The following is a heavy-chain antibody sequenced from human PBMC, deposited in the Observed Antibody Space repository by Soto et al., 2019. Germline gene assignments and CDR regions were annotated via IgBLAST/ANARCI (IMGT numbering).Heavy chain of an antibody. CDR2: TYYRSKWYN. D-gene: IGHD6-19*01. V-gene: IGHV6-1*01. CDR3: ARGSPLAVPGAFDI. Sequence: PSQTLSLTCAISGDSVSSNSAAWNWIRQSPSRGLEWLGRTYYRSKWYNDYAVSVKSRITINPDTSKNQFSLQLNSVTPEDTVVYYCARGSPLAVPGAFDIWGQGTMFTFSS. CDR1: GDSVSSNSAA. J-gene: IGHJ3*02.